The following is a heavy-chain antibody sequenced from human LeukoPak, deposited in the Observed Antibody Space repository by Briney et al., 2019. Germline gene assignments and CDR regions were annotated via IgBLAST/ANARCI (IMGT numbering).Heavy chain of an antibody. Sequence: PGGSLRLSCAASGFTFSSYWMSWVRQAPGKGLEWVANIKQDGSEKYYVDSVKGRFTISRDNAKNSLYLQMSSLRAEDTAVYYCAKAGGVVPASPCNYWGQGTLVTVSS. CDR2: IKQDGSEK. J-gene: IGHJ4*02. CDR1: GFTFSSYW. CDR3: AKAGGVVPASPCNY. D-gene: IGHD2-2*01. V-gene: IGHV3-7*01.